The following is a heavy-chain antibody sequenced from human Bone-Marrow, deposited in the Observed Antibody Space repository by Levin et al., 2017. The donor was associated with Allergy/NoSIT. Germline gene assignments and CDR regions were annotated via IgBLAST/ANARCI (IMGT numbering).Heavy chain of an antibody. J-gene: IGHJ6*03. CDR2: ISGNGGST. D-gene: IGHD2-2*01. CDR1: GFAFSKYA. CDR3: ARAYCSSFGCYASYMDV. V-gene: IGHV3-64*01. Sequence: GGSLRLSCAASGFAFSKYALHWVRQAPGKGLEHVSGISGNGGSTYSANSVRGRFTISRDNSRNTVYLQMGSLRPEDMATYYCARAYCSSFGCYASYMDVWGKGTTVTVSS.